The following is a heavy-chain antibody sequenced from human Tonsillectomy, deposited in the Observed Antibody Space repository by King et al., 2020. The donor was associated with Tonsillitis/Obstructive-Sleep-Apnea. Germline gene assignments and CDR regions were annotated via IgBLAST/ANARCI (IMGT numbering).Heavy chain of an antibody. V-gene: IGHV2-5*02. CDR3: AHRQGDDSTNALGAFGI. CDR2: IYWDDDK. Sequence: ITLKESGPTLVKPTQTLTLTCTFSGFSLITRGVGVGWIRQPPGKALEWLALIYWDDDKRYSPSLKSRLTITKDTSKHQVVLTMTNMDPVDTATYYCAHRQGDDSTNALGAFGIWGQGTMVTVSS. J-gene: IGHJ3*02. D-gene: IGHD2-8*01. CDR1: GFSLITRGVG.